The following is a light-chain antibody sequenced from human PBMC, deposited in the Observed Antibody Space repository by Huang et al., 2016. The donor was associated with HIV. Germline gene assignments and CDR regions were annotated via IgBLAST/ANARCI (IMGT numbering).Light chain of an antibody. V-gene: IGKV1-39*01. CDR3: QQTFSVPLT. CDR1: QSLNNY. CDR2: SAS. J-gene: IGKJ4*01. Sequence: DLQMTQSPSSLSASVGDRVSITCRASQSLNNYLNWNQQKPGKAPKILIHSASTLQNGVPPRFSGSVSGTDFTLTITNLQPEDSATYYCQQTFSVPLTFGGGTKVEIK.